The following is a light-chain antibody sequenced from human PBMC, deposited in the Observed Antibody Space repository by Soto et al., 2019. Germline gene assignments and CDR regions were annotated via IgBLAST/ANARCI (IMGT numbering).Light chain of an antibody. CDR2: LAS. J-gene: IGKJ2*01. CDR3: QQYYNTPYT. CDR1: QSVLYSSNDKNY. V-gene: IGKV4-1*01. Sequence: DIVMTQSPDSLAVSLGERATINCRSSQSVLYSSNDKNYLAWYQQKVGQPPKLLIYLASTRESGVPDRFSGSGSGTDFTLTISSLQAEDVAVYYCQQYYNTPYTFGQGTKLEI.